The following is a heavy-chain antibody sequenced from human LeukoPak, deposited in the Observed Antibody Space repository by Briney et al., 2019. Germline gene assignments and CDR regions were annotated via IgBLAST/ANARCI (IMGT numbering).Heavy chain of an antibody. CDR3: GMSGDRVPLQDDVFDV. J-gene: IGHJ3*01. CDR2: IYPGDSGP. CDR1: GSSFTSYC. V-gene: IGHV5-51*01. D-gene: IGHD1-26*01. Sequence: GESLKISCKVSGSSFTSYCIGWVRQMPGKGLEWMGIIYPGDSGPTYSPSFQGQVTISVDKSINTAYLQWSSLQASDTAMYYCGMSGDRVPLQDDVFDVWGQGTMVTVST.